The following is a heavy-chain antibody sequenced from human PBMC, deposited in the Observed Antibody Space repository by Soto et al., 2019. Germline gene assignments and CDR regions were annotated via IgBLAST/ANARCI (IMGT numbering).Heavy chain of an antibody. CDR3: ARVHPYDFWSGPYNKPTAGNWFDP. Sequence: GESLKISCKGSGYSFTSYWIGWGRQMPGKGLEWMGIIYPGDSDTRYSPSFQGQVTISADKSISTAYLQWSSLKASDTAMYYCARVHPYDFWSGPYNKPTAGNWFDPWGQGTLVTAPQ. D-gene: IGHD3-3*01. J-gene: IGHJ5*02. CDR2: IYPGDSDT. CDR1: GYSFTSYW. V-gene: IGHV5-51*01.